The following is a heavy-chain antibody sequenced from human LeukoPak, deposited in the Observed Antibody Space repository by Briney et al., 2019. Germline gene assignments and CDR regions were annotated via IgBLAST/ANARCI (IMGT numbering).Heavy chain of an antibody. CDR3: ATYWRHFDWLLSDI. V-gene: IGHV3-7*05. J-gene: IGHJ3*02. Sequence: GGSLRLSCEASGFTFGDYWMTWARQAPGKGLEGVANTKQDGSENHYVDSVKGRFTISRDNAKNSLYLQMNSLRAEDTAVYYCATYWRHFDWLLSDIWGLGTMVTVSS. CDR2: TKQDGSEN. D-gene: IGHD3-9*01. CDR1: GFTFGDYW.